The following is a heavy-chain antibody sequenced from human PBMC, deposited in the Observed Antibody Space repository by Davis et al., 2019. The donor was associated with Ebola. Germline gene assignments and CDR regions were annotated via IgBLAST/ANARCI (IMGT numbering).Heavy chain of an antibody. Sequence: ASVKVSCKASGYTFTSYAMNWVRQAPGQGLEWMGWINPHNGNTNYAQNVQGRVIMTSDTATTTAYTEVGSLRSDDTAVYYYATLGLQLWGQGTLVTVSS. CDR2: INPHNGNT. J-gene: IGHJ4*02. CDR1: GYTFTSYA. D-gene: IGHD6-13*01. CDR3: ATLGLQL. V-gene: IGHV1-18*01.